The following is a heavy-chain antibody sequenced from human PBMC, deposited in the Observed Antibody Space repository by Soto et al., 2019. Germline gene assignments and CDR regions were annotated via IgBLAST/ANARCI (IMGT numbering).Heavy chain of an antibody. V-gene: IGHV1-8*01. J-gene: IGHJ6*02. CDR3: AREGGDWGYYYYYYGMDV. CDR1: GYSFTTYD. CDR2: MNPKSGKT. D-gene: IGHD7-27*01. Sequence: ASVKVSCKASGYSFTTYDINWVRQATGQGPEWMGWMNPKSGKTGYAQKFQGRVTMTRDTSINTAYMELSSLRSEDTAVYYCAREGGDWGYYYYYYGMDVWGQGTTVTVS.